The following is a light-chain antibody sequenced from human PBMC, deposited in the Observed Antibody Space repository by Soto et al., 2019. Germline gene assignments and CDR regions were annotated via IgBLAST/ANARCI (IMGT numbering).Light chain of an antibody. Sequence: QSVLTQPRSVSGSPGQSVTISCTGTSNDVGGYNYVSWYQQRPGKAPKLIIYDVSMRPSGVPDRFSVSKSGNTASLTISGLQAEDEADYYCCSYAGSYSLDVFGTGTKVTVL. CDR1: SNDVGGYNY. V-gene: IGLV2-11*01. CDR3: CSYAGSYSLDV. J-gene: IGLJ1*01. CDR2: DVS.